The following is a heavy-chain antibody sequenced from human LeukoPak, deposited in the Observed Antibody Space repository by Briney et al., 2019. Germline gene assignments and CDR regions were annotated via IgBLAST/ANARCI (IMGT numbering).Heavy chain of an antibody. V-gene: IGHV3-21*01. Sequence: GGSLRLSCAASGFTFSSYSMNWVRQAPGKGLEWVSSISSSSSYIYYADSVKGRFTISRDNAKNSLYLQMNSLRAEDTAVYYCARDQDFDSGYEEPFDYWGQGTLVTVSS. CDR1: GFTFSSYS. D-gene: IGHD5-12*01. CDR3: ARDQDFDSGYEEPFDY. J-gene: IGHJ4*02. CDR2: ISSSSSYI.